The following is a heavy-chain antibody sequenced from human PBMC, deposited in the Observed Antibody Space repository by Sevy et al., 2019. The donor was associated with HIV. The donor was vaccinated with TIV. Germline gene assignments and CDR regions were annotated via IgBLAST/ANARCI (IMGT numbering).Heavy chain of an antibody. CDR1: GFTFGDYA. Sequence: GESLKISCTASGFTFGDYAMSWFRQAPGKGLEWVGFIRSKAYGGTTEYAASVKGRFTISRDDSKSIAYLQMNSLKTEDTAVYYCTRDRGYCSSTSCYVLYAFDIWGQGTMVTVSS. CDR2: IRSKAYGGTT. D-gene: IGHD2-2*01. J-gene: IGHJ3*02. CDR3: TRDRGYCSSTSCYVLYAFDI. V-gene: IGHV3-49*03.